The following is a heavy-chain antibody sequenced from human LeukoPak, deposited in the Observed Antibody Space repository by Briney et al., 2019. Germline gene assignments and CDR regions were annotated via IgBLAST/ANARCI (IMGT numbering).Heavy chain of an antibody. CDR1: GGSISSYY. J-gene: IGHJ4*02. Sequence: SETLSLTCTVSGGSISSYYWSWIRQPPGKGLEWIGYIYYSGSTNYNPSLKSRVTISVDTSKNQFSLKLSSVTAADTAVYYCARDGDYYDSSGHGDFDYWGQGTLVTVSS. D-gene: IGHD3-22*01. CDR3: ARDGDYYDSSGHGDFDY. CDR2: IYYSGST. V-gene: IGHV4-59*01.